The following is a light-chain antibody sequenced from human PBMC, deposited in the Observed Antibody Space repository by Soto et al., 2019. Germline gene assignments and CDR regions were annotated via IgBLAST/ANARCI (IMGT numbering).Light chain of an antibody. Sequence: NFMLTQPHSVSESPGKTVTSSGTGNSGNIASNYVQWYQQRPGSAPTTVISENNQRPSGVPDRFSGSIDSSSNSASLTISGLKTEDEADSYCQSYDNNKLWVFGGGTKLTVL. CDR2: ENN. J-gene: IGLJ3*02. CDR3: QSYDNNKLWV. CDR1: SGNIASNY. V-gene: IGLV6-57*02.